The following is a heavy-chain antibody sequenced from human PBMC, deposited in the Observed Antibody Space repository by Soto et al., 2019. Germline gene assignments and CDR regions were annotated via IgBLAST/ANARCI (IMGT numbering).Heavy chain of an antibody. J-gene: IGHJ6*03. V-gene: IGHV4-39*01. Sequence: SETLSLTCTVSGGSISSSSYYWGWIRQPPGKGLEWIGSIYYSGSTYYNPSLKSRVTISVDTSKNQFSLKLSSVTAADTAVYYCARCGGYYYYYMDVWGKGTTVTVSS. CDR2: IYYSGST. CDR1: GGSISSSSYY. CDR3: ARCGGYYYYYMDV. D-gene: IGHD2-21*01.